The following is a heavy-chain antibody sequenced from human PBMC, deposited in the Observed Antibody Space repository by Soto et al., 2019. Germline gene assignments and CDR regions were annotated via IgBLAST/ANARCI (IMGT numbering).Heavy chain of an antibody. CDR1: GDCISRSPYY. CDR3: ARQGSSFRPPRPNWFDP. V-gene: IGHV4-39*01. Sequence: XASLSLTCTVCGDCISRSPYYWGWIRQPPGKGLDWIGSIYYTGITYYNPSFESRITISADSSKNQFSLRLTSVNAADTAVYYCARQGSSFRPPRPNWFDPWGQGTLVTVSS. D-gene: IGHD6-6*01. CDR2: IYYTGIT. J-gene: IGHJ5*02.